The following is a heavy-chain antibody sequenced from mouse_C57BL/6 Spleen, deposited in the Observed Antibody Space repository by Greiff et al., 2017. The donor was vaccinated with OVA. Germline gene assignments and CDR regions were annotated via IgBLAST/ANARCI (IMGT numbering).Heavy chain of an antibody. CDR2: IYPGDGDT. CDR3: ARTVITTVDDWYFDV. Sequence: VQLQQSGPELVKPGASVKISCKASGYAFSSSWMNWVKQRPGKGLEWIGRIYPGDGDTNYNGKFKGKATLTADKSSSTAYMQLSRLTSEDSAVYFCARTVITTVDDWYFDVWGTGTTVTVSS. CDR1: GYAFSSSW. J-gene: IGHJ1*03. V-gene: IGHV1-82*01. D-gene: IGHD1-1*01.